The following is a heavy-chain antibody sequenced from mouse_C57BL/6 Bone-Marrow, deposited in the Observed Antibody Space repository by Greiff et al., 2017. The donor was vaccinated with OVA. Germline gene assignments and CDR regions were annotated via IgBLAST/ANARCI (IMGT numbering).Heavy chain of an antibody. CDR2: IHPNSGST. D-gene: IGHD2-3*01. Sequence: QVQLKQSGAELVKPGASVKLSCKASGYTFTSYWMHWVKQRPGQGLEWIGMIHPNSGSTNYNEKFKSKAPLTVDKSSSTAYMQLSSLTSEDSAVYYCARCGYYPSYAMDYWGQGTSVTVSS. CDR3: ARCGYYPSYAMDY. V-gene: IGHV1-64*01. CDR1: GYTFTSYW. J-gene: IGHJ4*01.